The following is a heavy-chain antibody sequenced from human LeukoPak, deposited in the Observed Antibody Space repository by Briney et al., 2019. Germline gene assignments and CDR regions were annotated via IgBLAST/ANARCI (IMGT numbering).Heavy chain of an antibody. V-gene: IGHV3-11*01. CDR2: ISGDSRTI. CDR1: GFTFSDYY. Sequence: GGSLRLSCAASGFTFSDYYMNWIRQAPGKGLEWVSSISGDSRTINYADSVKGRFTTSRDNAKNSLFLQVNSLRAEDTAVYYCARAGQSDYWGQGTLVTVSS. CDR3: ARAGQSDY. J-gene: IGHJ4*02.